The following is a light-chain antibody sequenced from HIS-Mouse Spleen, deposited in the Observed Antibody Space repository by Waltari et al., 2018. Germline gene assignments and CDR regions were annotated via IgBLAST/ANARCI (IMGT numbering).Light chain of an antibody. CDR1: QRISSW. CDR2: KAS. V-gene: IGKV1-5*03. Sequence: DIQMTQSPSTLSASVGARVTITCRASQRISSWLAWYQQKPGKAPKLLIYKASSLESGVPSRFSGSGSGTEFTLTISSLQPDDFATYYCQQYNSYSWTFGQGTKVEIK. J-gene: IGKJ1*01. CDR3: QQYNSYSWT.